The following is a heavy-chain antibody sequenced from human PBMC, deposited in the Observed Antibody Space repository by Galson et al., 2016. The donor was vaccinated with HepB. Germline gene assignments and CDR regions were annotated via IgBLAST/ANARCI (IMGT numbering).Heavy chain of an antibody. D-gene: IGHD3-3*01. CDR2: MSASNANT. V-gene: IGHV1-18*01. CDR3: ARSSFGVSNP. J-gene: IGHJ5*02. CDR1: GYPYISYG. Sequence: SVKVSCKASGYPYISYGINWVRQAPGQGLEWMGWMSASNANTDYAQKFHGRVTMTTDKSTNTAYMELRSLRSDDTAMYYCARSSFGVSNPWGQGTLVTVSS.